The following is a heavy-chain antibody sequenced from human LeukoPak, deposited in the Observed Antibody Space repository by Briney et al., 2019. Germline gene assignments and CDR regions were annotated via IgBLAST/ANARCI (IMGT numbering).Heavy chain of an antibody. D-gene: IGHD3-10*01. CDR3: ARDRLLWNAFDI. CDR2: INQDGSEK. V-gene: IGHV3-7*01. Sequence: PGGSLRLSCVASGFTFSSYWMTWVRQVPGKGLEWVANINQDGSEKNYVDSVKGRFTISRDSAGNSLYLQMNSLRAEDTAVYYCARDRLLWNAFDIWGQGTMVTVSS. CDR1: GFTFSSYW. J-gene: IGHJ3*02.